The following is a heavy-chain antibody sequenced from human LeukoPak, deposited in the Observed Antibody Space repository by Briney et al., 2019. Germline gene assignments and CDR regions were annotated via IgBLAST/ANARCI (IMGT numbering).Heavy chain of an antibody. D-gene: IGHD2-21*01. CDR2: INHSGST. Sequence: PSETLSLTCAVYGGSFSGYYWSWIRQPPGKGLEWIGEINHSGSTNYNPSLKSRVTISVDTSKNQFSLKLSSATAADTAVYYCARERDSYNWFDPWGQGTLVTVSS. J-gene: IGHJ5*02. CDR1: GGSFSGYY. CDR3: ARERDSYNWFDP. V-gene: IGHV4-34*01.